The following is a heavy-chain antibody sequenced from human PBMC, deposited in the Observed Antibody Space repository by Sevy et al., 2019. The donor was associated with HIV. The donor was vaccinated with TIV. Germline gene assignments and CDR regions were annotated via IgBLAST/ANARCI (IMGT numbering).Heavy chain of an antibody. CDR2: IYSGGST. V-gene: IGHV3-53*01. J-gene: IGHJ6*02. D-gene: IGHD3-10*01. CDR1: GFTVSSNY. Sequence: GGSLRLSCAASGFTVSSNYMSWVRQAPGKGLEWVSVIYSGGSTYYADSVKGRFTISRDNSKNMLYLQMNSLRAEDTAVYYCARSYYYGSGSPSPDWYYGMDVWGQGTTVTVSS. CDR3: ARSYYYGSGSPSPDWYYGMDV.